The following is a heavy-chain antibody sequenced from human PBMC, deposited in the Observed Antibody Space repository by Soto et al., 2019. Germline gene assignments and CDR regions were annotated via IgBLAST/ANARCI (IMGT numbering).Heavy chain of an antibody. Sequence: PSETLSLTCAVYGGSFSGYYWSWIRQPPGKGLEWIGEINHSGSTNYSPSLKSRVTISVDTSKNQFSLKLSSVTAADTAVYYCASRSTITGTTSWFDPWGQGTLVTVSS. CDR1: GGSFSGYY. V-gene: IGHV4-34*01. CDR2: INHSGST. J-gene: IGHJ5*02. D-gene: IGHD1-7*01. CDR3: ASRSTITGTTSWFDP.